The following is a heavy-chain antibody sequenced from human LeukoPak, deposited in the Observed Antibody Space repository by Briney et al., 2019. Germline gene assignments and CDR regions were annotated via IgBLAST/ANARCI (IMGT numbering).Heavy chain of an antibody. V-gene: IGHV3-23*01. J-gene: IGHJ4*02. Sequence: PGGSLRLSCAASGFTFSSYAMSWVRQAPGKGLEWVSSIGCSGGSTYYADSVKGRFTISRDNSKNTLYLQMNSLRAEDTAVYYCAKVETAAAATLRGFDYWGQGNLVTVSS. CDR2: IGCSGGST. CDR1: GFTFSSYA. CDR3: AKVETAAAATLRGFDY. D-gene: IGHD6-13*01.